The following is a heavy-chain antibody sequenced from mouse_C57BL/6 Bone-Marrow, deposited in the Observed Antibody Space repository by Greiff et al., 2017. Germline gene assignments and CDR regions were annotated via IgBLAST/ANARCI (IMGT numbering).Heavy chain of an antibody. CDR1: GFTFSSYG. CDR2: ISSGGSYT. J-gene: IGHJ4*01. CDR3: ASHPRLYGSRAMDY. V-gene: IGHV5-6*02. Sequence: DVMLVESGGDLVKPGGSLKLSCAASGFTFSSYGMSWVRQTPDKRLEWVATISSGGSYTYYPDSVKGRFTISRDNAKNTLYLQMSSLKSEDTAMYYCASHPRLYGSRAMDYWGQGTSVTVSS. D-gene: IGHD1-1*01.